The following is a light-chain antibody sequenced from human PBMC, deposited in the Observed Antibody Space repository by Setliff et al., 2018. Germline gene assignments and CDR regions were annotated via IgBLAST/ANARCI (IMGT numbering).Light chain of an antibody. CDR3: ASYTATSTPLYV. Sequence: QSALTQPASVSGSPGQSITISCTGTSSDIGGYNYVSWYQQHPGKAPKLMIYDVINRPSGISHRFSGSKSGNTASLTISGLQPEDEAHYYCASYTATSTPLYVFGTGTKVTVL. J-gene: IGLJ1*01. CDR2: DVI. V-gene: IGLV2-14*03. CDR1: SSDIGGYNY.